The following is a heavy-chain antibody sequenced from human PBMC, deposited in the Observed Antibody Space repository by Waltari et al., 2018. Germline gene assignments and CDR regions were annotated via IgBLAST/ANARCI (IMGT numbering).Heavy chain of an antibody. D-gene: IGHD1-7*01. V-gene: IGHV3-33*01. CDR1: AFTFSSSA. J-gene: IGHJ4*02. CDR2: IWYDGSNK. Sequence: QVQLVESGGGVVQPGRSLRLSCAASAFTFSSSAMHWVRQPPGKGLEWVALIWYDGSNKYYADSVKGRFTISRDNSKNTLFLQMNSLRAEDTAVYYCARGEDITGTILLGDYWGQGTLVTVSS. CDR3: ARGEDITGTILLGDY.